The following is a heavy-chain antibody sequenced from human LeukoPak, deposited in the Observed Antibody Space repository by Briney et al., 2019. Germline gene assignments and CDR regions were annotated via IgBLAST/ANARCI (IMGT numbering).Heavy chain of an antibody. CDR1: GGTFSSYA. D-gene: IGHD3-3*01. CDR3: ARCPAYYGFWSGYYSH. J-gene: IGHJ4*02. CDR2: IIPIFGTA. Sequence: SVKVSCKASGGTFSSYAISWVRQAPGQGLEWMGGIIPIFGTANYAQKFQGRVTITADESTSTAYMELSSLRSEDTAVYYCARCPAYYGFWSGYYSHWGQGTLVTVSS. V-gene: IGHV1-69*13.